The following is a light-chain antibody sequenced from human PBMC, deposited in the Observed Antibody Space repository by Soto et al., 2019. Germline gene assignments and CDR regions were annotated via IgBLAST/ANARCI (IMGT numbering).Light chain of an antibody. CDR3: QQYKSFSLT. CDR1: QSISNW. V-gene: IGKV1-5*03. CDR2: KTS. J-gene: IGKJ4*01. Sequence: DIQMIQSPSTLSASVGDRVTITCRASQSISNWLAWYQQKPGKAPKLLIYKTSNLDSGVPSRFSGSGSGTEFSLTISSLQPDDFATYYCQQYKSFSLTFGGGTKVDI.